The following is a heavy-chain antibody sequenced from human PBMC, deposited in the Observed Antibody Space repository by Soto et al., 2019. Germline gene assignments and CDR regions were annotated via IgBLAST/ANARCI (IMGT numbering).Heavy chain of an antibody. Sequence: QVQLQESGPGLVKPSQTLSLTCTVSGGSISSGGYVWNWIRQHPGKGLEWIGYIYYSGGTYYNPSIKSGVTISLDTSKNQSSVKLSSVTAADTSVYYCARETSIWGQGTLVTVSS. V-gene: IGHV4-31*03. J-gene: IGHJ4*02. CDR3: ARETSI. CDR1: GGSISSGGYV. CDR2: IYYSGGT.